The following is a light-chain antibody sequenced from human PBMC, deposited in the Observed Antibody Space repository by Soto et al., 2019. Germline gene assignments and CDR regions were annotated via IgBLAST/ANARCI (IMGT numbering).Light chain of an antibody. CDR2: EVS. CDR3: SSYTSSITYV. V-gene: IGLV2-14*01. CDR1: SSDVGRYNY. J-gene: IGLJ1*01. Sequence: QSVLTQPASVSGSPGQSITISCTGTSSDVGRYNYVSWYQQHPGKVPKLMIYEVSNRPSGVSNRFSGSKPGNTASLTISGLQAEDEADYYCSSYTSSITYVFGTGTKVTVL.